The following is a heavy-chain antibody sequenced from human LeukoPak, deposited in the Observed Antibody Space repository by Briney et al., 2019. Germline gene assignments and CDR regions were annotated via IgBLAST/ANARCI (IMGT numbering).Heavy chain of an antibody. Sequence: ASVTVSCKASGYTFTGYYMHWVRQAPGQGLEWMGRINPNSGGTNYAQKFQGRVTMTRDTSISTAYMELSRLRSDDTAVYYCARADYDSSGYHTNWFDPWGQGTLVTVSS. CDR1: GYTFTGYY. V-gene: IGHV1-2*06. CDR3: ARADYDSSGYHTNWFDP. D-gene: IGHD3-22*01. J-gene: IGHJ5*02. CDR2: INPNSGGT.